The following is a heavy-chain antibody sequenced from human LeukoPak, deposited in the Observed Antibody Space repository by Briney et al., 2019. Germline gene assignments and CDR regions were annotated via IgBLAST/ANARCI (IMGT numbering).Heavy chain of an antibody. J-gene: IGHJ4*02. Sequence: GSLRLSCAASGFTFSSYAMSWIRQPPGKGLEWIGEINHSGSANYNPSLKSRVTISVDTSKNQFSLKLSSVTAADTAVYYCAVAGYGRRFDYWGQGTLVTVSS. CDR3: AVAGYGRRFDY. V-gene: IGHV4-34*08. CDR2: INHSGSA. D-gene: IGHD5-18*01. CDR1: GFTFSSYA.